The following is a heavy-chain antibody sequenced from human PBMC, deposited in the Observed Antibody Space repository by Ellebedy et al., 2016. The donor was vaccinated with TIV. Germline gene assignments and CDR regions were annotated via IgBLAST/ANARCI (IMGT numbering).Heavy chain of an antibody. D-gene: IGHD4-11*01. V-gene: IGHV1-2*02. CDR1: GYSFTGYY. Sequence: AASVKVSCKTSGYSFTGYYIHWVRQAPGQGPEWVGWINPDNGVTGYEQKLQGRVTITGDTSISTVYMELSSLRSDDTAIYYCVRDLTNPVTGDYWGQGTLVFVSS. CDR2: INPDNGVT. J-gene: IGHJ4*02. CDR3: VRDLTNPVTGDY.